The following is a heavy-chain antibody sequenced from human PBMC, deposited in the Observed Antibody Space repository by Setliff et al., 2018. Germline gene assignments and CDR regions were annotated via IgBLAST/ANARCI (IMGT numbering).Heavy chain of an antibody. Sequence: GGSLRLSCVASGFTFSRYWMSWVRQAPGKGLEWVANIKEDGSEKYYMDSVKGRFTMSRDNAKNSLYLQMNSLRADDTAMYYCARDATYYDFWSDYSPDAFDIWGQGTMVTVSS. CDR3: ARDATYYDFWSDYSPDAFDI. V-gene: IGHV3-7*01. CDR2: IKEDGSEK. J-gene: IGHJ3*02. D-gene: IGHD3-3*01. CDR1: GFTFSRYW.